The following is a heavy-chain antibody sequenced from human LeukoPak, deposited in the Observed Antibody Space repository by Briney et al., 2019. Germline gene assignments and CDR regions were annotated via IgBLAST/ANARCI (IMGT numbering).Heavy chain of an antibody. V-gene: IGHV1-2*02. D-gene: IGHD3-3*01. J-gene: IGHJ4*02. CDR3: ARGLRFLEWPQRFDY. Sequence: PLASVKVSCKASGYTFTSYDINWVRQATGQGLEWMGWINPNSGGTNYAQKFQGRVTMTRDTSISTAYMELSRLRSDDTAVYYCARGLRFLEWPQRFDYWGQGTLVTVSS. CDR2: INPNSGGT. CDR1: GYTFTSYD.